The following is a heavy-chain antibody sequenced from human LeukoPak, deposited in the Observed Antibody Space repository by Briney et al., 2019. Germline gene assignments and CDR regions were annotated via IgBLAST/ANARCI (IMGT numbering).Heavy chain of an antibody. D-gene: IGHD3-22*01. CDR1: GFTFSSYG. Sequence: GGSLRLSCAASGFTFSSYGMHWVRQAPGKGLEWVAFIRYDGSNKYYADSVKGRFTISRDNSKNSLYLQMNSLRTEDTALYYCAKDWQYYYDSSGYLQHWGQGTLVTVSS. J-gene: IGHJ1*01. CDR2: IRYDGSNK. CDR3: AKDWQYYYDSSGYLQH. V-gene: IGHV3-30*02.